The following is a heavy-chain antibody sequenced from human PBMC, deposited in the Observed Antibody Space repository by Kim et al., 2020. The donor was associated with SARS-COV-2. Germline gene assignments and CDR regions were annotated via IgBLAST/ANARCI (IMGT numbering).Heavy chain of an antibody. CDR2: INAGNGNT. CDR3: AREYYDILTGYYCGGCPWFDP. J-gene: IGHJ5*02. V-gene: IGHV1-3*01. D-gene: IGHD3-9*01. CDR1: GYTFTSYA. Sequence: ASVKVSCKASGYTFTSYAMHWVRQAPGQRLEWMGWINAGNGNTKYSQKFQGRVTITRDTSASTAYMELSSLRSEDTAVYYCAREYYDILTGYYCGGCPWFDPWGQGTLVTVSS.